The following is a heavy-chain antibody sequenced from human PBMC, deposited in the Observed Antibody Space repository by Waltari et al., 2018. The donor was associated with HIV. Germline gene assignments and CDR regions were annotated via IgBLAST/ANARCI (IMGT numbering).Heavy chain of an antibody. CDR1: GGSISSSNW. V-gene: IGHV4-4*02. D-gene: IGHD3-3*01. J-gene: IGHJ3*02. CDR2: SYHSRRT. CDR3: ASLQRSGYWSNAFDI. Sequence: QVQLQESGPGLVKPSGTLSLTCAVSGGSISSSNWWSWVRQPPGKGLEWIGASYHSRRTNSNPSLKSRVTISVDKSKNQFSLKLSSVTAADTAVYYCASLQRSGYWSNAFDIWGQGTMVTVSS.